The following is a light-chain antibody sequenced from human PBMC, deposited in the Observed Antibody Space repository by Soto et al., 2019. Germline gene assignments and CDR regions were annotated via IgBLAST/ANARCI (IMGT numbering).Light chain of an antibody. J-gene: IGLJ2*01. CDR2: DVS. V-gene: IGLV2-14*01. CDR1: TSDVGGYNY. Sequence: QSVLTQPASVSGSPGQSITISCTGTTSDVGGYNYVSWYQQHPGKAPKLMIYDVSNQPSGVSNRFSGSKSGNTASLTIAGLQAEDEADYYCSSYTSSSTLGVVFGGGTKLTVL. CDR3: SSYTSSSTLGVV.